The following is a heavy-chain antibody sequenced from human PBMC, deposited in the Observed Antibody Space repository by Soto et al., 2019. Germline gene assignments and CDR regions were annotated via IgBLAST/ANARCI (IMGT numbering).Heavy chain of an antibody. D-gene: IGHD6-6*01. CDR1: GGSIGNSY. Sequence: PSETLSLTCTVSGGSIGNSYWSWIRQSPGKGLEWIGYIYYSGSSNYNPSLKSRVSISVDTSKNQFSLKLSSVTAADTAIYYCVRQASSLIADAYFDDWGQGTLVTVSS. CDR2: IYYSGSS. V-gene: IGHV4-59*08. J-gene: IGHJ4*02. CDR3: VRQASSLIADAYFDD.